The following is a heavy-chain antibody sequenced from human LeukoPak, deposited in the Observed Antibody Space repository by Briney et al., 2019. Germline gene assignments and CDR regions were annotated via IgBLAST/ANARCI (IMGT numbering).Heavy chain of an antibody. CDR3: ARDDSVEWLSRDAFDI. J-gene: IGHJ3*02. CDR1: GYTFTSYG. CDR2: ISAYNGNT. D-gene: IGHD3-3*01. V-gene: IGHV1-18*01. Sequence: GASVKVSCKASGYTFTSYGISWVRQAPGQGLEWMGWISAYNGNTNYAQKLQGIVTMTTDTSTSTAYMELRSLRSDDTAVYYCARDDSVEWLSRDAFDIWGQGTMVTVSS.